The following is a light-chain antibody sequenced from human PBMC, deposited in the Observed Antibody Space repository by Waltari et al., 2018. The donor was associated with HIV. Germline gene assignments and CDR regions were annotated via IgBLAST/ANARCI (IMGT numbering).Light chain of an antibody. V-gene: IGLV2-18*01. CDR1: SGDVPTYNR. J-gene: IGLJ2*01. Sequence: QSALTQPPSVSGFPGQSVTISCTGFSGDVPTYNRVSCYQQPPNTAPKLILYEVYQRPSGVPDRFSGSQSGDMASLTVSGLQTEDEADYYCALYTTRNIIFGGGTNLVVL. CDR3: ALYTTRNII. CDR2: EVY.